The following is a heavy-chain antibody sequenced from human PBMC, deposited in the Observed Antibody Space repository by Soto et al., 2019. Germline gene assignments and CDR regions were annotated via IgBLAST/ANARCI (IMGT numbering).Heavy chain of an antibody. Sequence: SETLSLTCTVSGGSISSSSYYWGWIRQPPGKGLEWIGSIYYSGSTYYNPSLKSRVTISVDTSKNQFSLKLSSVTAADTAVYYCARVGAEQLVRWVSGKYYYYYYMDVWGKGTTVTVSS. CDR3: ARVGAEQLVRWVSGKYYYYYYMDV. J-gene: IGHJ6*03. D-gene: IGHD6-6*01. CDR1: GGSISSSSYY. V-gene: IGHV4-39*01. CDR2: IYYSGST.